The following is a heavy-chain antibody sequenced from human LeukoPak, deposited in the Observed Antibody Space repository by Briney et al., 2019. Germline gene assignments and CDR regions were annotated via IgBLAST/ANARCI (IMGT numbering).Heavy chain of an antibody. CDR1: GYTFTGYC. CDR3: ATIEYSSSSQDY. Sequence: ASVKVSCKASGYTFTGYCMHWVRQAPGQGLKWMGWINPNSGGTNYAQKFQGRVTMTRDTSISTAYMELSRLRSDDTAVYYCATIEYSSSSQDYWGQGTLVTVSS. J-gene: IGHJ4*02. CDR2: INPNSGGT. V-gene: IGHV1-2*02. D-gene: IGHD6-6*01.